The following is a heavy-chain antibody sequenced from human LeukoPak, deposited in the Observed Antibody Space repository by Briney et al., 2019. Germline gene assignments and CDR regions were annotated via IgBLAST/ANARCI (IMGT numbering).Heavy chain of an antibody. Sequence: PGGSLRLSCAASGFTFSSYGMHWVRKAPGKGLEWVAVIWYDGSNKYHADSVKGRFTISRDNSKNTLYLQMNSLRAEDTAVYYCARDPAAAAGTFHMDVWGQGTTVTVSS. CDR1: GFTFSSYG. CDR3: ARDPAAAAGTFHMDV. V-gene: IGHV3-33*01. J-gene: IGHJ6*02. CDR2: IWYDGSNK. D-gene: IGHD6-13*01.